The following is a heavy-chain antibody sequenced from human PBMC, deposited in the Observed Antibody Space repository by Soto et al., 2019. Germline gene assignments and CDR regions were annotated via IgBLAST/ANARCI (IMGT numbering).Heavy chain of an antibody. D-gene: IGHD1-26*01. Sequence: GGSLRLSCAASGFTFSSYGMHWVRQAPGKGLEWVAVIWYDGSNKYYVGSVKGRFSISRDNAKNSLYLQMNSLRAEDTAVYYCARVLGGSAHFDYWGQGTLVTVSS. J-gene: IGHJ4*02. CDR3: ARVLGGSAHFDY. CDR1: GFTFSSYG. CDR2: IWYDGSNK. V-gene: IGHV3-33*01.